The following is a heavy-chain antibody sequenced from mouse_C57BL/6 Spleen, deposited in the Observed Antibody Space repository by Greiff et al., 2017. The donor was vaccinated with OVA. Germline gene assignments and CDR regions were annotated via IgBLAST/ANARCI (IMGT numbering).Heavy chain of an antibody. J-gene: IGHJ3*01. CDR1: GYTFTSYW. CDR3: ARCDSPIYYYGSSPLFFAY. D-gene: IGHD1-1*01. CDR2: IYPGSGST. Sequence: QVQLQQPGAELVKPGASVKMSCKASGYTFTSYWITWVKQRPGQGLEWIGDIYPGSGSTNYNEKFKSKATLTVDTSSSTAYMQLSSLTSEDSAVYYCARCDSPIYYYGSSPLFFAYWGQGTLVTVSA. V-gene: IGHV1-55*01.